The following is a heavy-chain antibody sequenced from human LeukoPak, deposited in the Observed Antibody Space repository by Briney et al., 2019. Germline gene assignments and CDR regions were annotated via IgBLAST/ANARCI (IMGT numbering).Heavy chain of an antibody. V-gene: IGHV1-18*01. CDR1: GYTFTRYG. Sequence: ASVRVSCKASGYTFTRYGMTWVRQAPGQGLEWMGWISGYNGNTNYAQKFQGRVTMTKDTSTSRVYMELRSLRPDDTAVYYCARLPHTGYSSSWPYYYYGMDVWGQGTTVTVSS. CDR2: ISGYNGNT. D-gene: IGHD6-13*01. J-gene: IGHJ6*02. CDR3: ARLPHTGYSSSWPYYYYGMDV.